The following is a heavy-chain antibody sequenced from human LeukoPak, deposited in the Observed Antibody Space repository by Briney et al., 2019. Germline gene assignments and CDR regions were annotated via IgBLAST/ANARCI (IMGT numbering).Heavy chain of an antibody. CDR1: GYTFTSFD. D-gene: IGHD4-11*01. Sequence: ASVKVSCKTSGYTFTSFDVNWVRQAPGRGLEWMGIINPSGGSTTYAQKFQGRVIMTGDTSTSTVYMELYSLRSDDTAVYYCARPRGRDYSNYGGLDHWGQGTLVTVSS. J-gene: IGHJ4*02. CDR2: INPSGGST. V-gene: IGHV1-46*01. CDR3: ARPRGRDYSNYGGLDH.